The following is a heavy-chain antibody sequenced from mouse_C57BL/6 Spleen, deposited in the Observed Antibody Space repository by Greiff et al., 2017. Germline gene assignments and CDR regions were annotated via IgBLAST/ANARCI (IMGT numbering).Heavy chain of an antibody. CDR2: IYPGSGST. CDR1: GYTFPSYW. V-gene: IGHV1-55*01. Sequence: QVQLQQPGAELVKPGASVKMSCKASGYTFPSYWITWVKQRPGQGLEWIGDIYPGSGSTNYNEKFKSKATLTVYTSSSTAYMQLSSLTSEDAAVYYSARRRTTQAWFAYWGQGTLVTVSA. J-gene: IGHJ3*01. D-gene: IGHD3-2*02. CDR3: ARRRTTQAWFAY.